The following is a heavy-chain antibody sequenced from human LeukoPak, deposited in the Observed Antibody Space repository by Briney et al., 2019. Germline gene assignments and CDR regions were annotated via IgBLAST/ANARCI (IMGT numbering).Heavy chain of an antibody. Sequence: GSLRLSCAVSGFSFSIYWMSWVRQAPGKGLEWVSAISGSGGSTYYADSVKGRFTISRDNSKNTLYLQMNSLRAEDTAVYYCAKGSSSWYGGDSGWGQGTLVTVSS. V-gene: IGHV3-23*01. CDR1: GFSFSIYW. D-gene: IGHD6-13*01. CDR2: ISGSGGST. CDR3: AKGSSSWYGGDSG. J-gene: IGHJ4*02.